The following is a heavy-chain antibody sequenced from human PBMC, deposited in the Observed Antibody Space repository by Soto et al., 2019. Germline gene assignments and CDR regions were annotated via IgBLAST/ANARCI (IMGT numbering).Heavy chain of an antibody. CDR1: GYTFTSYA. Sequence: ASVKVSCKASGYTFTSYAMHWVRQAPGQRLEWMGWINAGNGNTKYSQKFQGRVTITRDTSASTAYMELSSLRSEDTAAYYCARGPPSNRQWLVQLVDYWGQGTLVTVSS. CDR3: ARGPPSNRQWLVQLVDY. J-gene: IGHJ4*02. CDR2: INAGNGNT. V-gene: IGHV1-3*01. D-gene: IGHD6-19*01.